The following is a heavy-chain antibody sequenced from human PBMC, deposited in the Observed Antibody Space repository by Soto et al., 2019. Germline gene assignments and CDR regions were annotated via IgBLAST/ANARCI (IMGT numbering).Heavy chain of an antibody. D-gene: IGHD6-13*01. CDR3: ARDPSSSWAEGPRGWFAP. Sequence: PGGSLRLSCAASGFTFSDYYMSWICQAPGKGLEWVSYISSSGSTIYYADSVKGRFTISRDNAKNSLYLQMNSLRAEDTAVYYCARDPSSSWAEGPRGWFAPRGQGTLVTVSS. CDR2: ISSSGSTI. CDR1: GFTFSDYY. J-gene: IGHJ5*02. V-gene: IGHV3-11*01.